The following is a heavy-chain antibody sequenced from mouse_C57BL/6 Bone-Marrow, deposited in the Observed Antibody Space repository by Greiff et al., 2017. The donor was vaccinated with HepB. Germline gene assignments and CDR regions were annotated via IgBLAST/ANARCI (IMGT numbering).Heavy chain of an antibody. CDR3: ARNYGSSLYYFDY. CDR2: IYPGSGST. Sequence: QVQLQQPGAELVKPGASVKMSCKASGYTFTSYWITWVKQRTGQGLEWIGDIYPGSGSTNYNEKFKSKATLTVDTSSSTAYMQLSSLTSEDSAVYYCARNYGSSLYYFDYWGQGTTLTVSS. J-gene: IGHJ2*01. V-gene: IGHV1-55*01. D-gene: IGHD1-1*01. CDR1: GYTFTSYW.